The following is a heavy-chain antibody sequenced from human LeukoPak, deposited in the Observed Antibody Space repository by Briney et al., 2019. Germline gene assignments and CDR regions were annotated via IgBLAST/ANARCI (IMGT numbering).Heavy chain of an antibody. D-gene: IGHD3-22*01. CDR2: INPNSGGT. CDR1: GYTFTGYY. J-gene: IGHJ5*02. CDR3: ARSSYYYDSSGYFSTEFDP. V-gene: IGHV1-2*02. Sequence: AASVKVSCKASGYTFTGYYMHWVRQAPGQGLEWMGWINPNSGGTNYAQKFQGRVTMTRDTSISTAYMELSRLRSDDTAVFYCARSSYYYDSSGYFSTEFDPWGQGTLVTVSS.